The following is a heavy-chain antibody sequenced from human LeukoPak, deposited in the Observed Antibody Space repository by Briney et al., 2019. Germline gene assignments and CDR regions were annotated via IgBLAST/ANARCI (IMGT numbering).Heavy chain of an antibody. Sequence: GGSLRLSCAASGFTFSSYAMHWVRQAPGKGLEWVAVISYDGSNKYYADSVKGRFTISRDNSKNTLYLQMNSLRAEDTAVYYCARAIFVWGQGTTVTVSS. CDR2: ISYDGSNK. V-gene: IGHV3-30-3*01. J-gene: IGHJ6*02. D-gene: IGHD3-9*01. CDR3: ARAIFV. CDR1: GFTFSSYA.